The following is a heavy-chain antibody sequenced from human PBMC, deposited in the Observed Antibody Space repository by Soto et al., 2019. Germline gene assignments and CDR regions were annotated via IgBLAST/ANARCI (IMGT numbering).Heavy chain of an antibody. D-gene: IGHD4-17*01. CDR3: ARGGYGDYYYYYYGMDF. Sequence: SETLSLTCTVSGGSISSGGYYWSWIRQHPGKGLEWIGYIYYSGSTYYNPSLKSRVTISVDTSKNQFSLKLSSVTAADTAVYYCARGGYGDYYYYYYGMDFRGQGTTVTVSS. CDR2: IYYSGST. CDR1: GGSISSGGYY. V-gene: IGHV4-31*03. J-gene: IGHJ6*02.